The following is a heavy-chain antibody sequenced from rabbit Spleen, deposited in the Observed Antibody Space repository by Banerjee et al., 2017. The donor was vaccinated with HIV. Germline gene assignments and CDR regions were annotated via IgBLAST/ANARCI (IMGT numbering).Heavy chain of an antibody. CDR3: ARDAASSFSSYGMDL. J-gene: IGHJ6*01. CDR1: GFSFSSSHY. V-gene: IGHV1S40*01. D-gene: IGHD8-1*01. Sequence: QSLEESGGDLVKPGASLTLTCTASGFSFSSSHYMCWVRQAPGKGLEWIACIYAGSSGTTWYASWAKGRFTISKTSSTTVTLQMTSLTAADTATYFCARDAASSFSSYGMDLWGQGTLVTVS. CDR2: IYAGSSGTT.